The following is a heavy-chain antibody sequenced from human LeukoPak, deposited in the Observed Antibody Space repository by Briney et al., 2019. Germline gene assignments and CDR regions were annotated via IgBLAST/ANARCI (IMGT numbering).Heavy chain of an antibody. CDR3: AKDQPRYYDSSGNDY. CDR1: GFTLSSYA. V-gene: IGHV3-23*01. CDR2: ISGSGGST. D-gene: IGHD3-22*01. J-gene: IGHJ4*02. Sequence: PGGSLRLSCAASGFTLSSYAMSRVRQAPGKGLEWVSAISGSGGSTYYADSVKGRFTISRDNSKNTLYLQMNSLRAEDTAVYYCAKDQPRYYDSSGNDYWGQGTLVTVSS.